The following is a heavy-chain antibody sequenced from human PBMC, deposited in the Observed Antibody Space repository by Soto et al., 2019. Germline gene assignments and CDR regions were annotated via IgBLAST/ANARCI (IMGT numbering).Heavy chain of an antibody. V-gene: IGHV1-69*02. CDR2: IIPILGIA. J-gene: IGHJ4*02. CDR1: GGTFSSYT. Sequence: SVKVSCKASGGTFSSYTISWVRQAPGQGLEWMGRIIPILGIANYAQKFQGRVTITADKSTSTAYMELSSLRSEDTAVYYCARFLSGSDHYYDSSGYLIWGQGTLVTVSS. CDR3: ARFLSGSDHYYDSSGYLI. D-gene: IGHD3-22*01.